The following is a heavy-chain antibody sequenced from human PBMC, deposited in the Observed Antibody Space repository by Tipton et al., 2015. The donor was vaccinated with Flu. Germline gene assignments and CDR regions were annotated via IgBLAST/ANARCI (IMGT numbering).Heavy chain of an antibody. J-gene: IGHJ5*02. V-gene: IGHV3-7*01. CDR2: IKPDGSEK. CDR1: EFTFSSYW. D-gene: IGHD4-11*01. Sequence: GSLRLSCAASEFTFSSYWMSWVRQAPGKGLEWVANIKPDGSEKNYVDSVKDRFTISRDNVKNSLYLQMNNLRAEDTAVYLCVRDETSVKWGPWGQGTLVTVSS. CDR3: VRDETSVKWGP.